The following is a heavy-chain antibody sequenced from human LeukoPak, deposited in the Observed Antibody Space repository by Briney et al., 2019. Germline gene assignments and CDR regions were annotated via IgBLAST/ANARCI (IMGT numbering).Heavy chain of an antibody. Sequence: EPGGSLRLSCAASGFTVGSNHMSWVRQAPGKGLEWVSVIYSGGSTSCIDSVKGRFTISRDNSKNTLYLQMNSLRVEDTAVYYCAKVIEEDSNADYWGQGTLVTVSS. CDR3: AKVIEEDSNADY. CDR2: IYSGGST. V-gene: IGHV3-53*01. J-gene: IGHJ4*02. CDR1: GFTVGSNH. D-gene: IGHD2-15*01.